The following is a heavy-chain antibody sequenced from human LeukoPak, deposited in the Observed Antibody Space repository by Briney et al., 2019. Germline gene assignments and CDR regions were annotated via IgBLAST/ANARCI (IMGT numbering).Heavy chain of an antibody. Sequence: ASVKVSCKASGYTFTSYYMHWVRQAPGQGVERMGIINPSGGSTSYAQKFQGRVTMTRNTSISTAYMEQSSLRSEDTAVYYCATKRGLTFDYWGQGTLVTVSS. J-gene: IGHJ4*02. CDR2: INPSGGST. D-gene: IGHD3-16*01. CDR1: GYTFTSYY. V-gene: IGHV1-46*01. CDR3: ATKRGLTFDY.